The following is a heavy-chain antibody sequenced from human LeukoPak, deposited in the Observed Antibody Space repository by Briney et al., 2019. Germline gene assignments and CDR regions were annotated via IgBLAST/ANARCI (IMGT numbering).Heavy chain of an antibody. Sequence: PSETLSLTCAVYGGSFSGYYWSWIRQPPGKGLEWIGVINHSGSTNYNPSLKSRVTISVDTSKTQFSLKLSSVTAADTAVYYCARGPRYYYDSSGYTDYWGQGTLVTVSS. J-gene: IGHJ4*02. D-gene: IGHD3-22*01. CDR2: INHSGST. CDR1: GGSFSGYY. V-gene: IGHV4-34*01. CDR3: ARGPRYYYDSSGYTDY.